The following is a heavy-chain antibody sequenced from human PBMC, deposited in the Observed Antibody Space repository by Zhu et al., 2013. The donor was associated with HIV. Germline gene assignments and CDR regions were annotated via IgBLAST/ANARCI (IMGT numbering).Heavy chain of an antibody. D-gene: IGHD6-6*01. CDR3: AREYSSSSGVGYYGMDV. J-gene: IGHJ6*02. Sequence: QVQLVQSGAEVKKPGASVKVSCKASGYTFTSYDINWVRQATGQGLEWMGWMNPNSGNTGYAQKFQGRVTMTRNTSISTAYMELSSLRSEDTAVYYCAREYSSSSGVGYYGMDVWGQGTTVTVSS. V-gene: IGHV1-8*01. CDR1: GYTFTSYD. CDR2: MNPNSGNT.